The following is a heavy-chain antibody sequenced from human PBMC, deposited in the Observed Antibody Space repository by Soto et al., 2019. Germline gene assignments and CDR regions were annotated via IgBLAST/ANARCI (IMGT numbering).Heavy chain of an antibody. CDR3: ARYGVAAAGFDY. CDR2: IYYSGST. D-gene: IGHD6-13*01. CDR1: GGSISSSSYY. V-gene: IGHV4-39*01. Sequence: PSETLSLTCTVSGGSISSSSYYWGWIRQPPGKGLEWIGSIYYSGSTYYNPSLKSRVTISVDTSKNQFSLKLSSVTAADTAVYYCARYGVAAAGFDYWGQGTLVTVSS. J-gene: IGHJ4*02.